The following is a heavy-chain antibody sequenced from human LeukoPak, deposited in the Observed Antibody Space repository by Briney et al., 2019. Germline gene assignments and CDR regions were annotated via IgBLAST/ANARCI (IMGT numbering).Heavy chain of an antibody. Sequence: PGGSLRLSCAASGFTFSDYYINWIRQAPGKGLEWVSYISSTGNTIYYADSVKGRFTISRDNAKNSLYLQMNSLRAEYTAVYYCATSRSFDHWGQGTLVTVSS. CDR2: ISSTGNTI. V-gene: IGHV3-11*04. J-gene: IGHJ4*02. CDR3: ATSRSFDH. CDR1: GFTFSDYY.